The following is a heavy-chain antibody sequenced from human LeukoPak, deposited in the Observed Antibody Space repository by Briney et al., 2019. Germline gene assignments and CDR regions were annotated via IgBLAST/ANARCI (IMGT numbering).Heavy chain of an antibody. CDR3: ARGSYYGSGRLSTYYFDY. D-gene: IGHD3-10*01. CDR1: GGSISSYY. V-gene: IGHV4-4*07. Sequence: PSETLSLTCTVSGGSISSYYWSWIRQPAGKGLGWIGRIYTSGSTNYNPSLKSRVTMSVDTSNNQFSLKLSSVTAADTAVYYCARGSYYGSGRLSTYYFDYWGQGTLVTVSS. J-gene: IGHJ4*02. CDR2: IYTSGST.